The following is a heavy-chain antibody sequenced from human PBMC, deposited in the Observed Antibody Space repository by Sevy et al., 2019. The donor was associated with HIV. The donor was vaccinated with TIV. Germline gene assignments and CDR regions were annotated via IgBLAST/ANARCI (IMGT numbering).Heavy chain of an antibody. CDR3: ARDHCTDGACFRSGYFDY. Sequence: GGSLRLSCAASGFTFADHAFHWVRQAPGKGLEWVAIISCDGRNKRRPESVKGRFTISRDESKNTVYLQMTSLRPEDTAVYHCARDHCTDGACFRSGYFDYWGQGTLVTVSS. J-gene: IGHJ4*02. CDR1: GFTFADHA. D-gene: IGHD2-8*01. CDR2: ISCDGRNK. V-gene: IGHV3-30*04.